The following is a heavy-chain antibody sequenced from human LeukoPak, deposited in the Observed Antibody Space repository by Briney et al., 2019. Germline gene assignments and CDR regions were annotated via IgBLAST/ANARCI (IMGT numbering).Heavy chain of an antibody. CDR1: GYSFTSYW. CDR2: IYPGDSDT. J-gene: IGHJ6*03. CDR3: ARSPQYGSGSYYKDYYYYMDV. V-gene: IGHV5-51*01. D-gene: IGHD3-10*01. Sequence: GESLKLSCKGSGYSFTSYWIGWVRQMPGKGLEWMGIIYPGDSDTIYSPSFQGQVTISADKSISTAYLQWSSLKASDTAMYYCARSPQYGSGSYYKDYYYYMDVWGKGTTVTVSS.